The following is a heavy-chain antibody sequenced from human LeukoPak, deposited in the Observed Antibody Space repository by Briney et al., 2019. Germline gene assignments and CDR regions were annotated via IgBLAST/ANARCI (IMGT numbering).Heavy chain of an antibody. Sequence: ASVKVSCKASGYTFTGYYMHWVRQAPGQGLEWMGWINPNSGGTNYAQKFQGRVTMTRDTSISTAYMELSRLRSDDTAVYYCARGGLRVVRGVIITPDYWGQGTLVTVSS. CDR1: GYTFTGYY. CDR2: INPNSGGT. V-gene: IGHV1-2*02. D-gene: IGHD3-10*01. J-gene: IGHJ4*02. CDR3: ARGGLRVVRGVIITPDY.